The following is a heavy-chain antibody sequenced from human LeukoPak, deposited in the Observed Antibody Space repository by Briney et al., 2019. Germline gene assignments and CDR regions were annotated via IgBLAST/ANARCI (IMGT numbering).Heavy chain of an antibody. V-gene: IGHV3-30-3*01. Sequence: GALRLSCAASGFTFSSYAMHWVRQAPGKGLEWVAVISYDGSNKYYADSVKGRFTISRDNSKNTLYLQMNSLRAEDTAVYYCAKAVPVTNDYWGQGTLVTVSS. CDR3: AKAVPVTNDY. CDR1: GFTFSSYA. CDR2: ISYDGSNK. J-gene: IGHJ4*02. D-gene: IGHD4-17*01.